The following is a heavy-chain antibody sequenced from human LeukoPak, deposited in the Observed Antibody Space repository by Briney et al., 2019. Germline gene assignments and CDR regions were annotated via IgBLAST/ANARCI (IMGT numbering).Heavy chain of an antibody. CDR2: VKGDGTST. CDR3: ATGLINAYEI. D-gene: IGHD3-16*01. Sequence: GGSLRLSCPASGFTFTSYWMHWVRQAPGKGLVWVSRVKGDGTSTIYADSVKGRFTISRDNAKNTVYLQMNSLRSDDTAVYYCATGLINAYEIWGQGTMLTVSS. CDR1: GFTFTSYW. V-gene: IGHV3-74*01. J-gene: IGHJ3*02.